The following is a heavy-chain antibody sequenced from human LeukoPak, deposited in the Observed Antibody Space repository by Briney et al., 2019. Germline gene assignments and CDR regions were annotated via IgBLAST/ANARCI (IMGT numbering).Heavy chain of an antibody. V-gene: IGHV3-49*04. Sequence: GGSLRLSCAASGFTFSSYEMNWVRQAPGKGLEWVGFIRSKAYGGTTEYAASVKGRFTISRDDSKSIAYLQMNSLKTEDTAVYYCTRRGVSYDSSGYYYGVSYYFDYWGQGTLVTVSS. D-gene: IGHD3-22*01. CDR1: GFTFSSYE. CDR2: IRSKAYGGTT. J-gene: IGHJ4*02. CDR3: TRRGVSYDSSGYYYGVSYYFDY.